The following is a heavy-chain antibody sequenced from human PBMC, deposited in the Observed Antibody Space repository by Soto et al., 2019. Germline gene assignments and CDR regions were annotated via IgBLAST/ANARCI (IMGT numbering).Heavy chain of an antibody. V-gene: IGHV4-31*03. D-gene: IGHD3-16*01. CDR2: IYYSGST. CDR1: GGSISSGGYY. CDR3: ARSLTDDYPYGMDV. J-gene: IGHJ6*02. Sequence: QVQLQESGPGLVKPSQTLSLTCTVSGGSISSGGYYWSWIRQHPGKGLEWIGYIYYSGSTYYNPSLKSRVTISVDTSKNQFALKLSSVTAADTAVYYCARSLTDDYPYGMDVWGQGTTVTVSS.